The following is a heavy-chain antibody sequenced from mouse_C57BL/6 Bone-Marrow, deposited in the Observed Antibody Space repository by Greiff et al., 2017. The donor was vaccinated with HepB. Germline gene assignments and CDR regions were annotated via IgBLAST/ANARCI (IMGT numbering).Heavy chain of an antibody. J-gene: IGHJ4*01. CDR3: ATQLGPYYYAMDY. CDR1: GYSFTGYY. D-gene: IGHD4-1*02. Sequence: EVQLQESGPELVKPGASVKISCKASGYSFTGYYMNWVKQSPEKSLEWIGEINPSTGGTTYNQKLKAKATLTVDKSSSTAYMQLKSLTSEDSAVYYCATQLGPYYYAMDYWGQGTSVTVSS. CDR2: INPSTGGT. V-gene: IGHV1-42*01.